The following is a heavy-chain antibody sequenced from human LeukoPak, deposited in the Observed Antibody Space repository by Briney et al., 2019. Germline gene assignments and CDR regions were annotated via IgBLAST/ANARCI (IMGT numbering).Heavy chain of an antibody. V-gene: IGHV1-24*01. CDR1: GYTLTELS. CDR2: FDPEDGET. CDR3: ARGVVFYDSSGYYPDY. D-gene: IGHD3-22*01. J-gene: IGHJ4*02. Sequence: ASVKVSCKVSGYTLTELSMHWVRQAPGKGLEWMGGFDPEDGETIYAQKFQGRVTMTEDTSTDTAYMELSSLRSEDTAVYYCARGVVFYDSSGYYPDYWGQGTLVTVSS.